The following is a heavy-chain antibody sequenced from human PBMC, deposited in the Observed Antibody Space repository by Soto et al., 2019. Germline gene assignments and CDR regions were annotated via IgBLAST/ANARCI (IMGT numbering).Heavy chain of an antibody. CDR3: ARWLEVLTTSDS. V-gene: IGHV3-11*06. CDR2: ISTSGRDT. D-gene: IGHD4-17*01. Sequence: GGSLRLSCAASGFTFSDYYMTWIRQAPGKGLEWISYISTSGRDTEYADSVKGLFLISRDNAKRSLYLQMNSLRVEDTAVYYCARWLEVLTTSDSGGQGTLVTVSS. CDR1: GFTFSDYY. J-gene: IGHJ4*02.